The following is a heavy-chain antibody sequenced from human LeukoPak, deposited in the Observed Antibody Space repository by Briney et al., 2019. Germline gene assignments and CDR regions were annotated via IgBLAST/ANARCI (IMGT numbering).Heavy chain of an antibody. V-gene: IGHV3-23*01. D-gene: IGHD5-18*01. CDR1: GFTFSSHG. CDR2: ITGRGDRT. J-gene: IGHJ4*02. Sequence: QAGGSLRLSCAASGFTFSSHGMHWVRQAPGKGLEWVSAITGRGDRTFYADSVKGRFTISRDDSKDTLYVQMSSLRDEDTAVYYCAKDVGRQLWSSYYFDYWGQGTLVTVSS. CDR3: AKDVGRQLWSSYYFDY.